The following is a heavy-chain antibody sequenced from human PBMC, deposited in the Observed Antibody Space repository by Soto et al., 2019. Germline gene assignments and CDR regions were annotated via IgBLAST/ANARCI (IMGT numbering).Heavy chain of an antibody. Sequence: SETLSLTCTVSGGSISSSSYYWGWIRQPPEKGLEWIGSIYYSGSTYYNPSLKSRVTISVDTSKNQFSLKLSSVTAADTAVYYCASLTYYYDSSGYYNWYFDLWGRGTLVTVSS. CDR2: IYYSGST. D-gene: IGHD3-22*01. CDR3: ASLTYYYDSSGYYNWYFDL. V-gene: IGHV4-39*01. J-gene: IGHJ2*01. CDR1: GGSISSSSYY.